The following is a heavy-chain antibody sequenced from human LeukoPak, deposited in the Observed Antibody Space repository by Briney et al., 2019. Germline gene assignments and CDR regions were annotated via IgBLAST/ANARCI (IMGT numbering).Heavy chain of an antibody. CDR2: IYPGDSDT. CDR1: GYSFTSYW. D-gene: IGHD4-17*01. CDR3: ARHDVDGDSPTELGFDP. V-gene: IGHV5-51*01. J-gene: IGHJ5*02. Sequence: GESLKISCKGSGYSFTSYWIGWVRQMPGKGLEWMGIIYPGDSDTRYSPSFQGQVTISADKSISTAYLQWSSLKASDTAMYYCARHDVDGDSPTELGFDPWGQGTLVTVSS.